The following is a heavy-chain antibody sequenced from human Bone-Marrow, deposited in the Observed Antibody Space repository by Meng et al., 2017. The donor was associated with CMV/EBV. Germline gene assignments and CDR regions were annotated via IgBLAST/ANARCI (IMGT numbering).Heavy chain of an antibody. CDR2: IRSRAYGGTP. CDR1: GFNFDEYA. V-gene: IGHV3-49*04. Sequence: SCAASGFNFDEYAMNWVRQAPGKGLEWMGFIRSRAYGGTPEYAASVKGRFTISRDDSKSIAYLQINSLKTEDTAMFYCTRSYTTSRDYYFDYWGQGTLVTVSS. D-gene: IGHD3-16*02. CDR3: TRSYTTSRDYYFDY. J-gene: IGHJ4*02.